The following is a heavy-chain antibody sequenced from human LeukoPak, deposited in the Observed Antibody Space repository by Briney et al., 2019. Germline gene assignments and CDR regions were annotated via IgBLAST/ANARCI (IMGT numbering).Heavy chain of an antibody. CDR1: GYSISSGYY. J-gene: IGHJ6*03. CDR2: IYHSGST. D-gene: IGHD4-23*01. V-gene: IGHV4-38-2*02. Sequence: SETLSLACTVSGYSISSGYYWGWIRQPPGKGLEWIGSIYHSGSTYYNPSLKSRVTISVDTSKNQFSLKLSSVTAADTAVYYCARGHRRQTNSYYMDVWGKGTTVTVSS. CDR3: ARGHRRQTNSYYMDV.